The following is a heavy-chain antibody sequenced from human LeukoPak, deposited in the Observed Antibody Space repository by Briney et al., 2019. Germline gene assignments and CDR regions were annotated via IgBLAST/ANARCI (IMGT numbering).Heavy chain of an antibody. CDR3: ARVAPYGSGSYRGWFDP. D-gene: IGHD3-10*01. Sequence: SETLSLTCAVSGGSISSGGYSWSWIRQPPGKGLEWIGYIYHSGSTYYNPSLKSRVTISVDRSKNQFSLKLSSVTAADTAVYYCARVAPYGSGSYRGWFDPWGQGTLVTVSS. J-gene: IGHJ5*02. CDR2: IYHSGST. V-gene: IGHV4-30-2*01. CDR1: GGSISSGGYS.